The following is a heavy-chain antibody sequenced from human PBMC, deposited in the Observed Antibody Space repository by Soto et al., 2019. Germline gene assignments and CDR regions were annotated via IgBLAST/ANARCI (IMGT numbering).Heavy chain of an antibody. CDR3: ARGTGDLIFDY. D-gene: IGHD1-1*01. Sequence: ASVKVSCKASGYTFTGYYMHWVRQAPGQGLEWMGWISAYNGNTNYAQKLQGRVTMTTDTSTSTAYMELRSLRSDDTAVYYCARGTGDLIFDYWGQGTLVTVSS. CDR1: GYTFTGYY. J-gene: IGHJ4*02. V-gene: IGHV1-18*04. CDR2: ISAYNGNT.